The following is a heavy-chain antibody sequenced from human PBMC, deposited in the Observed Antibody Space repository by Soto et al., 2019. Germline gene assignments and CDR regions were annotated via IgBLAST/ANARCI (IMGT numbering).Heavy chain of an antibody. Sequence: VQLVQSGAAGRKPGSSVKVSCNASGGTFSRHAISWVRQAPGQGLEWMGGISPIFGTENHAQKFQGRVTIIADDSTSTVYMEVSSLSSEDTAMYYLARGWGYDSNDYYYAYWGQGTLVIFSS. V-gene: IGHV1-69*01. J-gene: IGHJ4*02. CDR2: ISPIFGTE. CDR1: GGTFSRHA. CDR3: ARGWGYDSNDYYYAY. D-gene: IGHD3-22*01.